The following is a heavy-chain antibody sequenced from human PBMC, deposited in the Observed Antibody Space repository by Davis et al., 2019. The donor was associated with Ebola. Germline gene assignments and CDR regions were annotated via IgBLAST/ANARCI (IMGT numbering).Heavy chain of an antibody. D-gene: IGHD2-15*01. CDR1: GGSISSSSYY. J-gene: IGHJ4*02. V-gene: IGHV4-39*01. Sequence: SETLSLTCTVSGGSISSSSYYWGWIRQPPGKGLEWIGSIYYSGSTNYNPSLKSRVTISVDTSKNQFSLKLSSVTAADTAVYYCARHIERCSGGSCYLGEFDYWGQGTLVTVSS. CDR3: ARHIERCSGGSCYLGEFDY. CDR2: IYYSGST.